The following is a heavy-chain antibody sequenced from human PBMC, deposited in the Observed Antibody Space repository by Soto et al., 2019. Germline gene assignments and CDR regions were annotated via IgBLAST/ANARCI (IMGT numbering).Heavy chain of an antibody. CDR1: GFTFSDHY. CDR3: ARVSGSYPRGLDY. D-gene: IGHD1-26*01. Sequence: EVQLVESGGGLVQPGGSLRLSCAASGFTFSDHYMDWVRQAPGKGLEWVGRSRNKANSYSTEYAASVKGRFTISRDESKNSLYLQMHSLKTEDTAVYYCARVSGSYPRGLDYWGQGTLGTFSS. J-gene: IGHJ4*02. V-gene: IGHV3-72*01. CDR2: SRNKANSYST.